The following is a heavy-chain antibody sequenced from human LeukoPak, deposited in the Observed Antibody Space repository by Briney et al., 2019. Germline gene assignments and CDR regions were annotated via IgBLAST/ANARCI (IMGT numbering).Heavy chain of an antibody. Sequence: DPSETLSLTCTVSGGSISSSSYYWGWIRQPPGKGLEWIGSIYYSGSTYYNPSLKSRVTMSVDTSNNQFSLNLRSVTAADTAVYYCAREAGATRFYDYWGQGTLVTVSA. CDR1: GGSISSSSYY. CDR3: AREAGATRFYDY. J-gene: IGHJ4*02. CDR2: IYYSGST. D-gene: IGHD1-26*01. V-gene: IGHV4-39*07.